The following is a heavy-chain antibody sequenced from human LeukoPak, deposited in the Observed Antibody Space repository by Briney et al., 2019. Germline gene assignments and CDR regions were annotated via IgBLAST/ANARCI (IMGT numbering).Heavy chain of an antibody. Sequence: SEIPSLTCTVSGGSISSSSYYWGWIRQPPGKGLEWIGSIYYSGSTYYNPSLKSRVTISVDTSKNQFSLKLSSVTAADTAVYYCASQYDFWSGYYSDPGDYWGQGTLVTVSS. CDR3: ASQYDFWSGYYSDPGDY. D-gene: IGHD3-3*01. CDR1: GGSISSSSYY. J-gene: IGHJ4*02. V-gene: IGHV4-39*01. CDR2: IYYSGST.